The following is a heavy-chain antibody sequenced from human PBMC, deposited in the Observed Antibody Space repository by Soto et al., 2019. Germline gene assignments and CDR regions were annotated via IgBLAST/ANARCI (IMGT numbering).Heavy chain of an antibody. V-gene: IGHV3-64D*08. J-gene: IGHJ4*02. Sequence: GGSLRLSCSASGFTFSSYAMHWVRQAPGKGLDFVSAISSSGGSTYYADSVKGRFTISRDNSKSTLYLQMSSLRAEDTAVYYCVRYNYGYDYWGQGTLVTVSS. CDR1: GFTFSSYA. CDR2: ISSSGGST. CDR3: VRYNYGYDY. D-gene: IGHD5-18*01.